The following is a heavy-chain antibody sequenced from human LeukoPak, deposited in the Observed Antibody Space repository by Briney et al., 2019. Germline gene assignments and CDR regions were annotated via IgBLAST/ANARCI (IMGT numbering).Heavy chain of an antibody. D-gene: IGHD1-1*01. CDR3: ARDGTGTTTEWFDP. V-gene: IGHV1-2*02. J-gene: IGHJ5*02. CDR1: GYTFTGYY. CDR2: INPNSGGT. Sequence: ASVKVSCKASGYTFTGYYMHWVRQAPGQGLEWMGWINPNSGGTNYAQKFQGRVTITADKSTSTAYMELSSLRSEDTAVYYCARDGTGTTTEWFDPWGQGTLVTVSS.